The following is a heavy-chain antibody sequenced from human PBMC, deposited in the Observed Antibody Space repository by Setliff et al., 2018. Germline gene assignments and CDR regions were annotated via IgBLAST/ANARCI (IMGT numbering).Heavy chain of an antibody. CDR2: IYYSGST. J-gene: IGHJ4*02. D-gene: IGHD2-15*01. CDR1: GGSISSYY. Sequence: SETLSLTCTVSGGSISSYYWSWIRQPPGKGLEWIGYIYYSGSTNYNPSLKSRVTISVDTSKNQFSLKLSSVTAADTAVYYCAREGSPPLRYFDYWGQGTLVTVSS. CDR3: AREGSPPLRYFDY. V-gene: IGHV4-59*01.